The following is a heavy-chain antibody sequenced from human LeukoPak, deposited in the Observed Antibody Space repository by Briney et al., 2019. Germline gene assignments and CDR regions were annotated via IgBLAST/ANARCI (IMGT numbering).Heavy chain of an antibody. CDR3: ARIASYDSGSYYRYLDY. CDR1: GFSFSSLW. D-gene: IGHD3-10*01. J-gene: IGHJ4*02. CDR2: IKGDGSQT. Sequence: GGSLRLSCAASGFSFSSLWMSWVRQAPGKGLEWVANIKGDGSQTYYVDSVRGRFTTSRDNAKNSLYLQMSSLRAEDSAVYYCARIASYDSGSYYRYLDYWGQGTLVTVSS. V-gene: IGHV3-7*01.